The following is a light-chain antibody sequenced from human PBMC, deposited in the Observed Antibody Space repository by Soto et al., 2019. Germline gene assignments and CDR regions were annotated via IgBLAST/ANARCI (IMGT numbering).Light chain of an antibody. J-gene: IGKJ4*01. CDR1: QSISTW. CDR3: QQYYTYPLT. V-gene: IGKV1-5*03. CDR2: KAS. Sequence: DIQMTQSPSTLSASVGDRVTITCRASQSISTWLAWYQQKPGKAPNLLIYKASNLEGGVPSRFSGSGSGTEFNITISSLQPDDFATYYCQQYYTYPLTFGGGTTVEIK.